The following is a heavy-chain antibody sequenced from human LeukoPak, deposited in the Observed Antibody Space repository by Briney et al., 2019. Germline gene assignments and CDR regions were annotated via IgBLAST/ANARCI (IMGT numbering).Heavy chain of an antibody. CDR2: IIPILGIA. CDR3: VAYDYVWGSYRHNDY. V-gene: IGHV1-69*02. D-gene: IGHD3-16*02. Sequence: SVKVSCKASGYTFTCYYMHWVRQAPGQGLEWMGRIIPILGIANYAQEFQGRVTITADKSTSTAYMELSSLRSEDTAVYYCVAYDYVWGSYRHNDYWGQGTLVTVSS. J-gene: IGHJ4*02. CDR1: GYTFTCYY.